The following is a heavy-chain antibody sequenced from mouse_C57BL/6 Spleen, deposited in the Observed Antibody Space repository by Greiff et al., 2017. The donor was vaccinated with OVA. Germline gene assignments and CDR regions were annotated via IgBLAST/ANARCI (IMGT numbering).Heavy chain of an antibody. D-gene: IGHD1-1*02. Sequence: EVKLVESGTVLARPGASVKMSCKTSGYTFTSYWMHWVKQRPGQGLEWLGAIYPGNSDTSYNQKFKGKAKLTAVTSASTAYMELSSLTDEDYAVNYGAGGQDYWGQGTLVTVSA. V-gene: IGHV1-5*01. J-gene: IGHJ3*01. CDR1: GYTFTSYW. CDR2: IYPGNSDT. CDR3: AGGQDY.